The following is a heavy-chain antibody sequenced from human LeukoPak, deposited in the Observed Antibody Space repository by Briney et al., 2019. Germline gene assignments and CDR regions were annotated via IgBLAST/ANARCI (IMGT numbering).Heavy chain of an antibody. D-gene: IGHD3-3*01. CDR1: GFTFSSYS. CDR3: ARSQITIFGVVPFDI. CDR2: ISSSSSYI. Sequence: GGSLRLSCAASGFTFSSYSMDWVRQAPGKGLEWVSSISSSSSYIYYADSVKGRFTISRDNAKNSLYLQMNSLRAEDTAVYYCARSQITIFGVVPFDIWGQGTMVTVSS. J-gene: IGHJ3*02. V-gene: IGHV3-21*01.